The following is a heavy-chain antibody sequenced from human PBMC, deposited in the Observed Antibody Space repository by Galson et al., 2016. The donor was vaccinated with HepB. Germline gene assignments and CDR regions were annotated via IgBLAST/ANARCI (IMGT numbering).Heavy chain of an antibody. D-gene: IGHD5-24*01. CDR3: AREDAYNFGGPRPNYGMDV. CDR1: GFTFSNYI. J-gene: IGHJ6*02. CDR2: ISTSGNYI. V-gene: IGHV3-21*06. Sequence: SLRLSCAASGFTFSNYIMNWVRQAPGKGLEWVSSISTSGNYIFYVDSVKGRFTISRDNVKNSLFLQMNSLRAEDTAVYYCAREDAYNFGGPRPNYGMDVWGQGTTVTVPS.